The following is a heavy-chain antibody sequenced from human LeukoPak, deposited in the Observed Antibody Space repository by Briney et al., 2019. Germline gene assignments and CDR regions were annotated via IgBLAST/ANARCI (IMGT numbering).Heavy chain of an antibody. J-gene: IGHJ3*02. CDR3: AKDQEPYDTSEGI. Sequence: GGSLRLSCAASGFTFSSYAMHWVRQAPGKGLEWVAVISYDGSNKYYADSVKGRFTISRDSSKNTLYLQMNSLRAEDTAVYYCAKDQEPYDTSEGIWGQGTMVTVSS. V-gene: IGHV3-30-3*01. CDR1: GFTFSSYA. CDR2: ISYDGSNK. D-gene: IGHD3-22*01.